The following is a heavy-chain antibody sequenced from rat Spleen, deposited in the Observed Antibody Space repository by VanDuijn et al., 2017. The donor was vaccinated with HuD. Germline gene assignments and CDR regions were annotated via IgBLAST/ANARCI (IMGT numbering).Heavy chain of an antibody. J-gene: IGHJ2*01. CDR2: VINTGDNT. D-gene: IGHD4-1*01. Sequence: EVQLVESGGGLVQPGRSLKLSCVVSGFTFNVYWMTWIRQAPGKGLEWVASVINTGDNTYYPDSVKGRFTISRDNAKTTLYLQMDSLRSEDTATYYCARRTTGLFDYWGQGVMVTVSS. CDR1: GFTFNVYW. V-gene: IGHV5-31*01. CDR3: ARRTTGLFDY.